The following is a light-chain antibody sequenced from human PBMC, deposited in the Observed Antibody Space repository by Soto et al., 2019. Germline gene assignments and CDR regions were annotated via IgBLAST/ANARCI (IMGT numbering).Light chain of an antibody. V-gene: IGKV1-5*03. J-gene: IGKJ5*01. CDR1: QSISSW. Sequence: DIQMTQSPSTLSASVGDRVTITCRASQSISSWLAWYQQKPGQAPKVLIYKASSLESGVPSRFGGSGAGTEFTLTISSLQPDDFATYYCQQYNSYSSTFGQGTRLEIK. CDR2: KAS. CDR3: QQYNSYSST.